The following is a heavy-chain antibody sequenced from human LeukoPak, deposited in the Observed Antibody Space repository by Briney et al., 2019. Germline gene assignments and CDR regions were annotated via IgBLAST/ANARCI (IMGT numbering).Heavy chain of an antibody. V-gene: IGHV3-74*01. CDR3: ARDGGFCTNGVCFFDY. J-gene: IGHJ4*02. D-gene: IGHD2-8*01. CDR1: GFTFSNYW. Sequence: GGSLRLSCAASGFTFSNYWMHWVRQAPGKGLVWVSRINSDESTTTYADSVKGRFIISRDNAKNTLFLQMNSLRAKDTAVYYCARDGGFCTNGVCFFDYWGQGTLVTVSS. CDR2: INSDESTT.